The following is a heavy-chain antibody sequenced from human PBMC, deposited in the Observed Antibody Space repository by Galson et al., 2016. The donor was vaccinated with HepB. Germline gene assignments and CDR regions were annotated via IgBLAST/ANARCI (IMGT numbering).Heavy chain of an antibody. D-gene: IGHD6-13*01. CDR1: GFTFGDYA. Sequence: SLRLSCAASGFTFGDYAMNWVRQAPGKGLEWVGFIRSRGYGETTESAASVKGRFTISRDNSKNTLYLQMNSLRVEDTAVYYCVRDSAAAWGFFDHWGQGSLVTVSS. V-gene: IGHV3-49*04. CDR2: IRSRGYGETT. CDR3: VRDSAAAWGFFDH. J-gene: IGHJ4*02.